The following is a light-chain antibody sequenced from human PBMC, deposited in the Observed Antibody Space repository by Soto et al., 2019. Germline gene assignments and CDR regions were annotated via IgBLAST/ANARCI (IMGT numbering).Light chain of an antibody. V-gene: IGKV1-5*03. CDR3: QQYSSYWT. Sequence: IVMSQSPLSLSASVGDTVTITCRASQDVDKWLAWYQQKPGKAPKLLIYKSSTLNGGVPSRFSAIGSGTEYSLTISGLQPDDVATYYCQQYSSYWTFGQGTMVEIK. CDR1: QDVDKW. J-gene: IGKJ1*01. CDR2: KSS.